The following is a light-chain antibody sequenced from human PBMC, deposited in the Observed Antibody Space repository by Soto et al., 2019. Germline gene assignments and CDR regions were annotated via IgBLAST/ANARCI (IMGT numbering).Light chain of an antibody. CDR1: QSVSSD. CDR3: QQYNNWPWT. CDR2: GAS. Sequence: EKVMTQSPATLSVSPGERATLSCRASQSVSSDFVWYQQQPGQAPRLLIYGASTRATAIPARFSGSGSGTEFTLIISSLQSEDFAVYFCQQYNNWPWTFGQGTKVEIK. J-gene: IGKJ1*01. V-gene: IGKV3-15*01.